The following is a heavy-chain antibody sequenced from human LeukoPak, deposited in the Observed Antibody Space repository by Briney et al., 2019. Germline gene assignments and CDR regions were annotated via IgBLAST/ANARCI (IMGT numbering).Heavy chain of an antibody. Sequence: SETLSLTCAVYGGSFSGYYWSWIRQPPGKGLEWIGEINHSGSTNYNPSLKSRVTISVDTSKNQFSLKLSSVTAADTAVYYCARGPTWIQLWLPHWYFDLWGRGTLVTVSS. J-gene: IGHJ2*01. CDR2: INHSGST. D-gene: IGHD5-18*01. CDR3: ARGPTWIQLWLPHWYFDL. V-gene: IGHV4-34*01. CDR1: GGSFSGYY.